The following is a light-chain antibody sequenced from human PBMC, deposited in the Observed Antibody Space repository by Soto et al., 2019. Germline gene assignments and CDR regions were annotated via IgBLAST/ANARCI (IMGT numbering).Light chain of an antibody. J-gene: IGKJ1*01. Sequence: IQITQSPSSLSSSVGRRGSIICRASQGISSWLAWYQQKPGKAPKLLIYAASSLQSGVPSRFSGSGSGTEFTLTISSLQPDDFATYYCQQYHEYWFGQGTKVDI. CDR1: QGISSW. V-gene: IGKV1D-16*01. CDR2: AAS. CDR3: QQYHEYW.